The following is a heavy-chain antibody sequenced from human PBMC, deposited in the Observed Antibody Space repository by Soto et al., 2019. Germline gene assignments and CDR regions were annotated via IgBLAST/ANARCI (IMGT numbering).Heavy chain of an antibody. CDR1: GFTFSSYA. CDR2: ISGSGGST. V-gene: IGHV3-23*01. CDR3: AKDSGVTGTTVNWFDP. Sequence: GGSLRLSCAASGFTFSSYAMSWVRQAPGKGLEWVSAISGSGGSTYYADSVKGRFTISRDNSKNTLYLQMNSLRAEDTAVYYCAKDSGVTGTTVNWFDPWGQGTLVTVSS. D-gene: IGHD1-20*01. J-gene: IGHJ5*02.